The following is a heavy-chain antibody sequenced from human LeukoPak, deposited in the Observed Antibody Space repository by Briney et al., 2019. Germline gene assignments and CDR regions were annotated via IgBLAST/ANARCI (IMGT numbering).Heavy chain of an antibody. J-gene: IGHJ4*02. CDR2: INSDGSST. CDR1: GFTFSSYW. V-gene: IGHV3-74*01. Sequence: GGSLRLSCAASGFTFSSYWMHWVRHAPGKWLVRVSRINSDGSSTSYADSVKGRFTISRDNAKNTLYLQMNSLRAEDTAVYYCARDPASFIAVAGTVDYWGQGTLVTVSS. D-gene: IGHD6-19*01. CDR3: ARDPASFIAVAGTVDY.